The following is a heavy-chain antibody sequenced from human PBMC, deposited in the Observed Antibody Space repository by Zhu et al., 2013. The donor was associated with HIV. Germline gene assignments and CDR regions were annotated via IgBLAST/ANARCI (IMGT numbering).Heavy chain of an antibody. Sequence: QVQLVQSGAEVKKPGASVKVSCKASGYTFTGYYMHWVRQAPGQGLEWMGWINPNSGGTNYAQKFQGRVTMTRDTSISTAYMELSRLRSDDTAVYYCARALYIVATITIKGYWGQGTLVTVSS. CDR1: GYTFTGYY. D-gene: IGHD5-12*01. CDR3: ARALYIVATITIKGY. J-gene: IGHJ4*02. CDR2: INPNSGGT. V-gene: IGHV1-2*02.